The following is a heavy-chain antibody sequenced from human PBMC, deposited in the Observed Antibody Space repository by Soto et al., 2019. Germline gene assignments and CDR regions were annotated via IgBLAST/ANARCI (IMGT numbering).Heavy chain of an antibody. Sequence: GGSLRLSCAASGFTLSSYSIHWVRQAPGKGLDWVAVISYDGNTQFYGDNVKGRFIVSRDNSRNTLYIQLKNLQAEDTAVYYCAKVSRPSRISTPDFDYWGQGT. CDR2: ISYDGNTQ. CDR1: GFTLSSYS. CDR3: AKVSRPSRISTPDFDY. V-gene: IGHV3-30-3*01. J-gene: IGHJ4*02.